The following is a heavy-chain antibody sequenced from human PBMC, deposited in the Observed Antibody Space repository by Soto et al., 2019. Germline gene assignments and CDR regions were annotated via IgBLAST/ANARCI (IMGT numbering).Heavy chain of an antibody. CDR1: GGFVSSGSYY. Sequence: QVQLQQWGAGLLKPSETLSLTCAVYGGFVSSGSYYWSWIRQPPGKGLEWIGEMSHSGVTHFNPSLTSRVTISVDTSKNQFSLKMSSVTAADTALYYCARVERGTATTVVDAFDIWGPGTMVTVSS. CDR2: MSHSGVT. D-gene: IGHD1-1*01. CDR3: ARVERGTATTVVDAFDI. V-gene: IGHV4-34*01. J-gene: IGHJ3*02.